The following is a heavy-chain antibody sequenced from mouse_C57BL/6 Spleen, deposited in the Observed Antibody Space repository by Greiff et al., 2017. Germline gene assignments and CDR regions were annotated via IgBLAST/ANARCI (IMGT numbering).Heavy chain of an antibody. D-gene: IGHD1-1*01. CDR1: GYTFTSYW. CDR3: ARGRYYGPFFDD. V-gene: IGHV1-61*01. CDR2: IYPSDSET. J-gene: IGHJ2*01. Sequence: QVQLQQPGAELVRPGSSVKLSCKASGYTFTSYWMDWVKQRPGQGLEWIGNIYPSDSETHYNQKFKDKATLTVDKSSSTAYMQLSSLTSEDSAVYYCARGRYYGPFFDDWGQGTTLTVSS.